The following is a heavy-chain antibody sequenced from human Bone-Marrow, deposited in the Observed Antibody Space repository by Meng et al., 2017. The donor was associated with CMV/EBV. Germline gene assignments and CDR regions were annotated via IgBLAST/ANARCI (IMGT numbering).Heavy chain of an antibody. D-gene: IGHD4-23*01. V-gene: IGHV3-30*02. CDR3: AKDLNYGGKVANYGMDV. CDR1: GFTFSSYG. CDR2: ISYRRIDK. J-gene: IGHJ6*02. Sequence: GESLKISCAASGFTFSSYGMHWVRQAPGKGLEWVTFISYRRIDKYYADSVKGRFTISRDNSKNTLYLQMNSLRAEDTAVYYCAKDLNYGGKVANYGMDVWGQGTTVTVSS.